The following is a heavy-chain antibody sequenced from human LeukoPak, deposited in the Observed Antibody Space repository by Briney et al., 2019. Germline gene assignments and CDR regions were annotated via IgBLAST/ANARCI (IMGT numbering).Heavy chain of an antibody. CDR3: ARVKQQLVSFFDAFDI. V-gene: IGHV3-74*01. CDR2: INSDGSST. Sequence: GGSLRLSCVASGFTFSSYWMHWVRQAPGEGLVWVSRINSDGSSTSYADSVKGRFTISRDNAKNSLYLQMNSLRAEDTALYYCARVKQQLVSFFDAFDIWGQGTMVTVSS. D-gene: IGHD6-13*01. CDR1: GFTFSSYW. J-gene: IGHJ3*02.